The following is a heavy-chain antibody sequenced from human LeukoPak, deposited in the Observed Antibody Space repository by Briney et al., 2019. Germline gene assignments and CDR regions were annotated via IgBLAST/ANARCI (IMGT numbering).Heavy chain of an antibody. CDR2: ISGSGGSA. CDR1: AFTFSSYA. Sequence: GGSLRLSCAASAFTFSSYAMSWVRQAPGKGLEWVSAISGSGGSAYYADSVKGRFTISRDNSKNTLYLQMNSLRAEDTAVYYCARDVVVPAAMLGYYYYYGMDVWGQGTTVTVSS. J-gene: IGHJ6*02. D-gene: IGHD2-2*01. CDR3: ARDVVVPAAMLGYYYYYGMDV. V-gene: IGHV3-23*01.